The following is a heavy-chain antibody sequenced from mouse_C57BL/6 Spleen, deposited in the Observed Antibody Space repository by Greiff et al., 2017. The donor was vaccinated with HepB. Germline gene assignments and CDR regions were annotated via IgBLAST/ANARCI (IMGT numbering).Heavy chain of an antibody. V-gene: IGHV2-2*01. CDR2: IWSGGST. CDR1: GFSLTSYG. CDR3: ARNSYGNYDYAMDY. Sequence: VMLVESGPGLVQPSQSLSITCTVSGFSLTSYGVHWVRQSPGKGLEWLGVIWSGGSTDYNAAFISRLSISKDNSKSQVFFKMNSLQADDTAIYYCARNSYGNYDYAMDYWGQGTSVTVSS. J-gene: IGHJ4*01. D-gene: IGHD2-1*01.